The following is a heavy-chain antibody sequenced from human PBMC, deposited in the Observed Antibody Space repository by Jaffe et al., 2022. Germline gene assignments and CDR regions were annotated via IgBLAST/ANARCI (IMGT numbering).Heavy chain of an antibody. V-gene: IGHV4-38-2*02. D-gene: IGHD3-10*01. CDR2: IYHSGST. CDR3: ARDIALWFGEPDHDAFDI. CDR1: GYSISSGYY. Sequence: QVQLQESGPGLVKPSETLSLTCAVSGYSISSGYYWGWIRQPPGKGLEWIGSIYHSGSTYYNPSLKSRVTISVDTSKNQFSLKLSSVTAADTAVYYCARDIALWFGEPDHDAFDIWGQGTMVTVSS. J-gene: IGHJ3*02.